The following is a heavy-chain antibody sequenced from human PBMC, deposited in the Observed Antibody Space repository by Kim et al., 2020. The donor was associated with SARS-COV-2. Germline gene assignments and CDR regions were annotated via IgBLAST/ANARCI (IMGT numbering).Heavy chain of an antibody. Sequence: YNPSLKRRVTISVDTSKNQFSLKLSSVTAADTAVYYCARAPIVVVITHFDYWGQGTLVTVSS. D-gene: IGHD3-22*01. CDR3: ARAPIVVVITHFDY. J-gene: IGHJ4*02. V-gene: IGHV4-31*02.